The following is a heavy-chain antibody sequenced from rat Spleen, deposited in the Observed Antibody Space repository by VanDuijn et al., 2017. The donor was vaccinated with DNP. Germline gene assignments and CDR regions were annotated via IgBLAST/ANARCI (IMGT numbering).Heavy chain of an antibody. V-gene: IGHV3-3*01. CDR2: INNAGST. CDR1: DYSITSSHR. D-gene: IGHD4-1*01. CDR3: VRWVRALDY. Sequence: EVQLQESGPGLVRPSQSLSLTCSVTDYSITSSHRWNWIRKFPENKLEWMGYINNAGSTNYNPSLKSRISVTRDTSKNQFFLQVTTVTIEDTATYYCVRWVRALDYWGQGVMVTVSS. J-gene: IGHJ2*01.